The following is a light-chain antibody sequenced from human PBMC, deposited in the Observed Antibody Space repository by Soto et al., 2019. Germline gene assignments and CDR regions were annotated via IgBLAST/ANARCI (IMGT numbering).Light chain of an antibody. V-gene: IGLV2-23*01. Sequence: QSALTQPASVSGSPGQSITISCTGTSSDVGSYNLVSWYQQHPGKAPKLMIYEGSQRPSGVSNRFSGSKSGNTASLTIFGLQAEDEADYYCCSYAGSSTYVVFGGGTKLTVL. J-gene: IGLJ2*01. CDR2: EGS. CDR1: SSDVGSYNL. CDR3: CSYAGSSTYVV.